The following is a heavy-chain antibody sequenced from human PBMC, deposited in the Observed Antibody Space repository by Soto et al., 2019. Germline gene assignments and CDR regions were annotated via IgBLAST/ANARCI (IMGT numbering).Heavy chain of an antibody. V-gene: IGHV4-31*03. D-gene: IGHD2-2*02. CDR1: SGSISSGGYY. CDR2: IYFTGST. Sequence: QVQLQESGPGLVEPSQTLSLTCTVSSGSISSGGYYWTWIRQHPGKGLEWIGFIYFTGSTYYNPSLQSRVIMSVDTSKNQFSLKMRSVTAADTAVYYFARLGGYQLLYAMDYWGQGSLVTVSS. J-gene: IGHJ4*02. CDR3: ARLGGYQLLYAMDY.